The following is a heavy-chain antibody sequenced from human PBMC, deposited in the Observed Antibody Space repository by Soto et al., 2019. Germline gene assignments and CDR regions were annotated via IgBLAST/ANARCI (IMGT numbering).Heavy chain of an antibody. CDR3: AKEGNCSSTSCHSYDFWSGYYTDPSWFDP. CDR2: RTGSGGRT. CDR1: GFTFSSYA. D-gene: IGHD3-3*01. J-gene: IGHJ5*02. Sequence: PGGSLSLSCAASGFTFSSYAMSWIRQAPRKGLEWGTARTGSGGRTYYADSVKGRFTITRDNSKNTLYLQMNSLRAEDTAVYYCAKEGNCSSTSCHSYDFWSGYYTDPSWFDPWGQGTLVTVSS. V-gene: IGHV3-23*01.